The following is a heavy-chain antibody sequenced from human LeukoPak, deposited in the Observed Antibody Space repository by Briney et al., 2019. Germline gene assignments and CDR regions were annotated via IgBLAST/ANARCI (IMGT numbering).Heavy chain of an antibody. CDR3: ATKTKSGSGYYPLYYYYMDV. D-gene: IGHD3-22*01. CDR2: INPNSGGT. Sequence: ASVKVSCKASGYTFTGYYMHWVRQAPGQGLEWMGWINPNSGGTNYAQKFQGRVTMTRDTSISTAYMELSSLRSEDTAVYYCATKTKSGSGYYPLYYYYMDVWGKGTTVTISS. CDR1: GYTFTGYY. J-gene: IGHJ6*03. V-gene: IGHV1-2*02.